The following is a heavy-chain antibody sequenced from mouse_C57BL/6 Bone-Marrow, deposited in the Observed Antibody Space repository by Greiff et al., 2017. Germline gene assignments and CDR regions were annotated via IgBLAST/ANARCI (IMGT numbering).Heavy chain of an antibody. CDR1: GYSFTSYY. CDR3: ASPSYYSNWCFDV. D-gene: IGHD2-5*01. J-gene: IGHJ1*03. Sequence: QVHVKQSGPELVKPGASVKISCTASGYSFTSYYIHWVKQRPGQGLEWIGWIYPGSGNTNYNEKFKGKATLTADTSYSTAYMQLSSLTSEDSAVYYCASPSYYSNWCFDVWGRGTTVTVSS. CDR2: IYPGSGNT. V-gene: IGHV1-66*01.